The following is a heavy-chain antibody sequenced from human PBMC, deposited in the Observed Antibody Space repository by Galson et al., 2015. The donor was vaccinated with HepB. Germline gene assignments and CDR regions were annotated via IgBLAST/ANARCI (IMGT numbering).Heavy chain of an antibody. CDR3: TTTGVLRYFDWILSVQGGLDY. J-gene: IGHJ4*02. V-gene: IGHV3-15*01. CDR1: GFTFSKAW. CDR2: VKSKGDGGTT. Sequence: SLRLSCAASGFTFSKAWMNWVRQAPGKGLEWVGRVKSKGDGGTTEYGAPVKGRFTISRDDSESMLYLQMSGLKTEDTAVYYCTTTGVLRYFDWILSVQGGLDYWGQGTLVTVSS. D-gene: IGHD3-9*01.